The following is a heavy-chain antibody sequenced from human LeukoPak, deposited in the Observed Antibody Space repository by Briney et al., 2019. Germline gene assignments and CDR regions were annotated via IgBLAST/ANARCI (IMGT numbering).Heavy chain of an antibody. V-gene: IGHV3-23*01. Sequence: GGSLRLSCAASGFTFSSYAMSWVRQAPGKGLEWVSAISASGGSTYYADSVKGRFTISRDNSKNTLYLQMNSLRAEDTAVYYCAKGYYDSSGLSYYYYMDVWGKGTTVTVSS. CDR2: ISASGGST. D-gene: IGHD3-22*01. J-gene: IGHJ6*03. CDR1: GFTFSSYA. CDR3: AKGYYDSSGLSYYYYMDV.